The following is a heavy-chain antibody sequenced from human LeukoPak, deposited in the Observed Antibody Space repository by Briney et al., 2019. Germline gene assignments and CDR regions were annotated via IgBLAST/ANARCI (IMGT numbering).Heavy chain of an antibody. CDR3: ARDLDFSQNWFDP. CDR2: IYHSGST. Sequence: SETLSLTCPVSGSSISSGYYWGWIRQPPGKGLEWIGSIYHSGSTYYNPSLKSRVTISVDTSKNQFSLKLSSVTAADTAVYYCARDLDFSQNWFDPWGQGTLVTVSS. V-gene: IGHV4-38-2*02. D-gene: IGHD3/OR15-3a*01. J-gene: IGHJ5*02. CDR1: GSSISSGYY.